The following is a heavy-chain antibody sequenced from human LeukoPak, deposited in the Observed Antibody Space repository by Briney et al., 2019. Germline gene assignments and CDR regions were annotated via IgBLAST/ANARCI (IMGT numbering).Heavy chain of an antibody. V-gene: IGHV1-8*02. CDR2: MNPNSGNT. J-gene: IGHJ6*02. CDR1: GGTFSSYA. Sequence: ASVKVSCKASGGTFSSYAINWVRQATGQGLEWMGWMNPNSGNTGYAQKFQGRVTMTRNTSISTAYMELSSLRSEDTAVYYCARDKSGGGSFTYYYYYGMDVWGQGTTVTVSS. D-gene: IGHD2-15*01. CDR3: ARDKSGGGSFTYYYYYGMDV.